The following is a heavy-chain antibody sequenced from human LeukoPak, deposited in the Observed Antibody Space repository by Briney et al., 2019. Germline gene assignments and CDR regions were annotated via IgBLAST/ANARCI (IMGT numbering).Heavy chain of an antibody. J-gene: IGHJ4*02. D-gene: IGHD2-15*01. Sequence: AXVKVSCKASGYTFTSYGISWVRQAPGQGLEWMGWISAYNGNTNYAQKLQGRVKMTTDTSTRTAYMELRRLRSDDRAVYYCAREYCSGGSCYSGYWGQGTLVTVSS. CDR1: GYTFTSYG. V-gene: IGHV1-18*01. CDR2: ISAYNGNT. CDR3: AREYCSGGSCYSGY.